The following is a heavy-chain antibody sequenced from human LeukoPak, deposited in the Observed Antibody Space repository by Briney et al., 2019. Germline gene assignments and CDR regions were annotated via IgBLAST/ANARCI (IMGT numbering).Heavy chain of an antibody. CDR3: ARVRDGDYPGEMGY. Sequence: GGSLRLSCAASGFTFSNAWMSWVRQAPGKGLEWVGRIKSKTDGGTTDYAAPVKGRFTISRDDSKNTLYLQMNSLRAEDTAVYYCARVRDGDYPGEMGYWGQGTLVTVSS. CDR1: GFTFSNAW. J-gene: IGHJ4*02. D-gene: IGHD4-17*01. V-gene: IGHV3-15*01. CDR2: IKSKTDGGTT.